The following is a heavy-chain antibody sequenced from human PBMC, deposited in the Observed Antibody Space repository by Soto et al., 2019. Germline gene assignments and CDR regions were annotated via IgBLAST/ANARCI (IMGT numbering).Heavy chain of an antibody. D-gene: IGHD3-22*01. CDR3: AQGPYDSSGYVVY. V-gene: IGHV3-21*01. J-gene: IGHJ4*02. Sequence: EVPLVESGGGLVKPGGSLRLSCAASGFTFSSYSMNWVRQAPGKGLEWVSSISSSSSYIYYADSVKGRFTISRDNAKNSRYLQMNSLRAEDTAVYYCAQGPYDSSGYVVYWGQGTLVTVSS. CDR1: GFTFSSYS. CDR2: ISSSSSYI.